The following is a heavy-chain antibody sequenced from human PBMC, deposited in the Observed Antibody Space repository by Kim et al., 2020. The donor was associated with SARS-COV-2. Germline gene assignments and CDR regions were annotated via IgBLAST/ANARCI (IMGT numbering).Heavy chain of an antibody. D-gene: IGHD3-9*01. CDR3: ARDRPPLRYFDWADYYYYGMDV. CDR2: IIPILGIA. J-gene: IGHJ6*02. CDR1: GGTFSSYT. V-gene: IGHV1-69*04. Sequence: SVKVSCKASGGTFSSYTISWVRQAPGQGLEWMGRIIPILGIANYAQKFQGRVTINADKSTSTAYMELSSLRSEDTAVYYCARDRPPLRYFDWADYYYYGMDVWGQGTTVTVSS.